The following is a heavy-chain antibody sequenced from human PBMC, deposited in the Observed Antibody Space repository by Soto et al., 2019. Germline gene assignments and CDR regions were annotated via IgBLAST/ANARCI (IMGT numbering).Heavy chain of an antibody. J-gene: IGHJ4*02. D-gene: IGHD4-17*01. Sequence: SETLSLTCTVSGGSISSYYWSWIRQPPGKGLEWIGYIYYSGSTNYNPSLKSRVTISVDTSKNQFSLKLSTVTAADTAVYYCARAGFYGDFDYWGQGTLVTVSS. CDR1: GGSISSYY. CDR3: ARAGFYGDFDY. V-gene: IGHV4-59*01. CDR2: IYYSGST.